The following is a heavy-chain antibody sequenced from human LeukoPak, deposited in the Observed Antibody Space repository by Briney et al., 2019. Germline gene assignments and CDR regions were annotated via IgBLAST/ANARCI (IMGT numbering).Heavy chain of an antibody. Sequence: GGGLRLSCVGSGYSHDDYSMHCVPELPAKGLEDGSSLSLDSGSQPHADSLRRRFAISRDNAKNSLYLQMNSLGPEETAFYYCIKDMGFDLLQDAFHVWGQGTLVTVSS. D-gene: IGHD3-10*01. J-gene: IGHJ3*01. CDR1: GYSHDDYS. CDR2: LSLDSGSQ. CDR3: IKDMGFDLLQDAFHV. V-gene: IGHV3-9*01.